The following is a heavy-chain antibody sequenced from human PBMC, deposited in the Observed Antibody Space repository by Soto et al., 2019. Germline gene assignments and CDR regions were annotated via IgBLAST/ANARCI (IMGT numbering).Heavy chain of an antibody. Sequence: QVTLKESGPVLVKPTETLTLTCTVSGFSLSNARMGVSWIRQPPGKALEWLAHIFSNDEKSYSTSLKSRLTISKDTSKSQVVLTMTNMDPVDTATYYCARMKDYDYIWGSYRYRFDYWGQGTLVTVSS. V-gene: IGHV2-26*01. CDR1: GFSLSNARMG. D-gene: IGHD3-16*02. J-gene: IGHJ4*02. CDR2: IFSNDEK. CDR3: ARMKDYDYIWGSYRYRFDY.